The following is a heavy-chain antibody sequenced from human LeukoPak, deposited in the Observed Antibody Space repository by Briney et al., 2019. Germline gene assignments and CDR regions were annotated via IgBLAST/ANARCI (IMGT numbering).Heavy chain of an antibody. CDR1: GFTFSSYA. CDR2: ISGSGGST. V-gene: IGHV3-23*01. D-gene: IGHD6-19*01. J-gene: IGHJ4*02. CDR3: ANSQYSSGWYRYFDY. Sequence: GGSLRLSCAASGFTFSSYAMSWVRQAPGKGLEWVSAISGSGGSTYYADSVKGRFTISRDNSKNTLYLQMNSLRAEDTAVYYCANSQYSSGWYRYFDYWGQGTLVTVSS.